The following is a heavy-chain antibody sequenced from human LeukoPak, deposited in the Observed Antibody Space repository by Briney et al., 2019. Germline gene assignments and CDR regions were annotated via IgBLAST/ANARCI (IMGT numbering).Heavy chain of an antibody. CDR1: GFTFSSYA. V-gene: IGHV3-23*01. J-gene: IGHJ4*02. Sequence: GGSLRLSCAASGFTFSSYAMSWVRQAPGKGLEWVSAISGSGGSTYYADSVKGRFTISRDNSKNTLYLQMNSLRAEDTAVYYCAKGGYSGSRPFSFDYWGQGTLVTVSS. CDR2: ISGSGGST. D-gene: IGHD5-12*01. CDR3: AKGGYSGSRPFSFDY.